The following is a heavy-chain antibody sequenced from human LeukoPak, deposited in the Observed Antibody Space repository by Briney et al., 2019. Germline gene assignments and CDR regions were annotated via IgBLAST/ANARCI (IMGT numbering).Heavy chain of an antibody. CDR1: GGSISSY. J-gene: IGHJ4*02. CDR2: IYGSGTT. V-gene: IGHV4-4*07. Sequence: TSETLSLTCTVSGGSISSYWSWIRQPAGKGLEWIGRIYGSGTTTYNPSLKSRVSMSIDTSKNQFSLKLSSVTAADTAVYYCARESTSGYDDGEYYFDYWGQGTLVTVSS. D-gene: IGHD5-12*01. CDR3: ARESTSGYDDGEYYFDY.